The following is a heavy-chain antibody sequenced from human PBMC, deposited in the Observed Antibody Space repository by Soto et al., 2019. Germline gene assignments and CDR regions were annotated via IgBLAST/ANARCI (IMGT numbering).Heavy chain of an antibody. J-gene: IGHJ6*02. CDR1: GYTFTSYG. D-gene: IGHD3-22*01. CDR3: ARDYYDSSGYYYGGYYYYGMDV. Sequence: ASVKVSCKASGYTFTSYGISWVRQAPGQGLEWMGWISAYNGNTNYAQKLQGRVTMTTDTSTSTAYMELRSLRSDDTAVYYCARDYYDSSGYYYGGYYYYGMDVWGQGTTVTVSS. CDR2: ISAYNGNT. V-gene: IGHV1-18*01.